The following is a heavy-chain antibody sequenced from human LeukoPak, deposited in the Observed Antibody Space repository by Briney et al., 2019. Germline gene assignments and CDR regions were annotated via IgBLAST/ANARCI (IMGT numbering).Heavy chain of an antibody. CDR1: GYTFTIYY. J-gene: IGHJ4*02. CDR2: FDPEDGET. CDR3: ARVPLNAAAGTGVGY. D-gene: IGHD6-13*01. Sequence: GASVKVSSKASGYTFTIYYMHWVRQAPGKGLEWRGGFDPEDGETIYAQKFQGRVTMTEDTSTDTAYMELSSLRSEDTAVYYCARVPLNAAAGTGVGYWGQGTLVTVSS. V-gene: IGHV1-24*01.